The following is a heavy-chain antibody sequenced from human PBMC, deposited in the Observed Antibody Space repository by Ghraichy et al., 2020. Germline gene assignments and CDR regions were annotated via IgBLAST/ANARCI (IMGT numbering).Heavy chain of an antibody. CDR1: GGSFSGYY. CDR2: INHSGST. J-gene: IGHJ4*02. CDR3: ARKPTTVTTGYFDY. D-gene: IGHD4-17*01. Sequence: SETLSLTCAVYGGSFSGYYWSWIRQPPGKGLEWIGEINHSGSTNYNPSLKSRVTISVDTSKNQFSLKLSSVTAADTVVYYCARKPTTVTTGYFDYWGQGTLVTVSS. V-gene: IGHV4-34*01.